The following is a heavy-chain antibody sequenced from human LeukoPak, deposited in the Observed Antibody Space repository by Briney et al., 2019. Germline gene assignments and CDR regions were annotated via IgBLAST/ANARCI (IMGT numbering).Heavy chain of an antibody. J-gene: IGHJ6*02. CDR2: IRSKAYGGTT. CDR1: GFTFSNYW. Sequence: PGGSLRLSCAASGFTFSNYWMSWFRQAPGKGLEWVGFIRSKAYGGTTEYAASVKGRFTISRDDSKSIAYLQMNSLKTEDTAVYYCTRDSPVVVPAASYYYGMDVWGQGTTVTVSS. CDR3: TRDSPVVVPAASYYYGMDV. D-gene: IGHD2-2*01. V-gene: IGHV3-49*03.